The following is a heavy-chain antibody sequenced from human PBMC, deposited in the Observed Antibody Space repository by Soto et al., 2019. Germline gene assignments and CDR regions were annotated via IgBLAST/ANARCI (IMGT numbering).Heavy chain of an antibody. CDR3: AREEGYYTMGTFPVCYMDV. Sequence: ASVKVSCKASGYTFTSYAMHWVRQAPGQRLEWMGWINAGNGNRKYAQKFQGRVTITEDISANTAYMELSSLTSQDTAIYYCAREEGYYTMGTFPVCYMDVWGNGNTVTLSS. J-gene: IGHJ6*03. CDR1: GYTFTSYA. D-gene: IGHD3-10*01. CDR2: INAGNGNR. V-gene: IGHV1-3*01.